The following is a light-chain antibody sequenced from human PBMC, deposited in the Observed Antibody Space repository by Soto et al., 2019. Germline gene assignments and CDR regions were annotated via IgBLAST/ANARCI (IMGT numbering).Light chain of an antibody. J-gene: IGKJ1*01. V-gene: IGKV3-20*01. CDR2: GAS. CDR3: QQYGRSPPVK. Sequence: EIVLTQSPGTLSLSPGERATLSCRASQTVSSSYLAWYQQKPGQAPRLLIYGASTRAAGIPDRFSGSGSGTEFSRTISRLETEDFAVYYCQQYGRSPPVKFGQGTKVEIK. CDR1: QTVSSSY.